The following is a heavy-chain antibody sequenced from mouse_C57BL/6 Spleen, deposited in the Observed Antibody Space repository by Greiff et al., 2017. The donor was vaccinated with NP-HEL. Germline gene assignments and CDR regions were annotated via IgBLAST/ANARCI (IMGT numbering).Heavy chain of an antibody. Sequence: EVHLVESGGDLVKPGGSLKLSCAASGFTFSSYGMSWVRQTPDKRLEWVATISSGGSYTYYPGSVKGRFTISRDNATNTLYLQMSSLKSDDTAMYYCARHDRYYFDYWGQGTTLTVSS. CDR2: ISSGGSYT. D-gene: IGHD2-14*01. CDR3: ARHDRYYFDY. V-gene: IGHV5-6*01. CDR1: GFTFSSYG. J-gene: IGHJ2*01.